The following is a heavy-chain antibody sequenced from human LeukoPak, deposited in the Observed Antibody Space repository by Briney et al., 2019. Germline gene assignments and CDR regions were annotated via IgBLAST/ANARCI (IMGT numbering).Heavy chain of an antibody. V-gene: IGHV4-59*08. Sequence: SETLSLTCTVSGASISSYYWSWIRQPPGKGLEWLGYFYFSGSNTYNPSLKSRVTISEDTSKNQFSLKLSSVTAADTAVYYCARHGYSGYGLHFDYWGQGSLVTVSS. CDR3: ARHGYSGYGLHFDY. D-gene: IGHD5-12*01. J-gene: IGHJ4*02. CDR2: FYFSGSN. CDR1: GASISSYY.